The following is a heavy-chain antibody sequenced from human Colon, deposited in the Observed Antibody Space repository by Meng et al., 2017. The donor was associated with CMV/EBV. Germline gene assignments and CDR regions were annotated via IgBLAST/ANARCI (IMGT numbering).Heavy chain of an antibody. CDR3: APNYYDSSGYPFFHY. CDR2: MNPNNGYT. Sequence: SGYTITEFDITWVRQAPGQGLEWMGWMNPNNGYTGYAQKFQGRVTMTTDTSINTAYMELSSLSSDDTAVYYCAPNYYDSSGYPFFHYWGQGTLVTVSS. V-gene: IGHV1-8*01. D-gene: IGHD3-22*01. CDR1: GYTITEFD. J-gene: IGHJ4*02.